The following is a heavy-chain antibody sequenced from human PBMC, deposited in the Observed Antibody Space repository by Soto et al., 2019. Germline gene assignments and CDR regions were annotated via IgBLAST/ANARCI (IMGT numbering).Heavy chain of an antibody. CDR3: VKWSNYCSGGSCYSTYYYYYGMDV. CDR2: ISSNGGST. J-gene: IGHJ6*02. CDR1: GFTFSSYA. V-gene: IGHV3-64D*08. Sequence: PGGSLRLSCSASGFTFSSYAMHWVRQAPGKGLEYVSAISSNGGSTYYADSVKGRFTISRDNSKNTLYLQMSSLRAEDTAVYYCVKWSNYCSGGSCYSTYYYYYGMDVWGQGTTVTVSS. D-gene: IGHD2-15*01.